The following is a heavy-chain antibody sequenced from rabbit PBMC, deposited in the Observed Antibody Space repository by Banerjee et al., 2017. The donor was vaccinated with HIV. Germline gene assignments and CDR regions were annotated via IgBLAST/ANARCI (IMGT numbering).Heavy chain of an antibody. J-gene: IGHJ6*01. D-gene: IGHD8-1*01. CDR2: IETGSGRI. V-gene: IGHV1S45*01. CDR1: GFSFSSSDY. CDR3: ARWGDGGSNYYSFGL. Sequence: QEQLVESGGGLVKPGASLTLTCTASGFSFSSSDYMCWVRQAPGKGLEWIACIETGSGRIYYASWAKGRFTISKTSSTTVTLQMTSLTAADTATYFCARWGDGGSNYYSFGLWGPGTLVTVS.